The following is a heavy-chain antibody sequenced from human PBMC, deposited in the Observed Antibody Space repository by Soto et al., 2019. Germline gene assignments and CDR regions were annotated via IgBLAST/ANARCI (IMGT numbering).Heavy chain of an antibody. Sequence: EVQLVESGGGLVQPGGSLRLSCAASGFTFSSYWLTWVRQAPGKGLEWVANIKQDGSEEYYVDSVKGRFTISRDNAKNSLYLQMNSLRAEDTAVYYCARVGRSSGSLGYWGQGTLVTVSS. CDR3: ARVGRSSGSLGY. V-gene: IGHV3-7*01. CDR1: GFTFSSYW. D-gene: IGHD6-19*01. J-gene: IGHJ4*02. CDR2: IKQDGSEE.